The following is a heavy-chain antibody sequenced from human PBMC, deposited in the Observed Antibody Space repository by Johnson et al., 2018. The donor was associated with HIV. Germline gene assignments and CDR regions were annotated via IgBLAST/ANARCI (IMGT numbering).Heavy chain of an antibody. D-gene: IGHD5-24*01. V-gene: IGHV3-13*01. CDR3: ARESRDGPNLRAFDI. Sequence: EQLVESGGGLVQPGGSLRLSCAASGFIFRSYDMHWVRQTAGKGLEWVSAIGKVSDTYYSDSVKGRFSMSRENVKNSLYLQMNNLRAGDTAVYFFARESRDGPNLRAFDIWGQGTTVIVSS. CDR2: IGKVSDT. J-gene: IGHJ3*02. CDR1: GFIFRSYD.